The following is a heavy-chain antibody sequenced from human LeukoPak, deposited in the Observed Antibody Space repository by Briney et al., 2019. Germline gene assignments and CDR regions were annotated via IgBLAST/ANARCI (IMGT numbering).Heavy chain of an antibody. J-gene: IGHJ6*02. CDR3: ARVDRIAAAGTKGV. D-gene: IGHD6-13*01. CDR2: IYSGGST. V-gene: IGHV3-53*01. CDR1: GFTVSSNY. Sequence: GGSLRLSCAASGFTVSSNYMSWVRQAPGKGLEWVSVIYSGGSTYYADSVKGRFTISRDNSKNTLYLQMNSLRAEDTAVYYCARVDRIAAAGTKGVWGQGTTVTVSS.